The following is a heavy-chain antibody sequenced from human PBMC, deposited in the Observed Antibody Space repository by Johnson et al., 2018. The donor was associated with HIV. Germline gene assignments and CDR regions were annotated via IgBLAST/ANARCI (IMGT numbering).Heavy chain of an antibody. CDR1: GFTFSSYA. D-gene: IGHD3-22*01. CDR3: AREKSYYYDSSGYPDTFDI. CDR2: ISYDGSNK. V-gene: IGHV3-30*04. J-gene: IGHJ3*02. Sequence: QVQVVESGGGVVQPGRSLRLSCAASGFTFSSYAMHWVRQAPGKGLEWVAVISYDGSNKYYADSVKGRFTISRDNSKNTLYLQMNSLRAEDTAVYYCAREKSYYYDSSGYPDTFDIWGQGTKVTVSS.